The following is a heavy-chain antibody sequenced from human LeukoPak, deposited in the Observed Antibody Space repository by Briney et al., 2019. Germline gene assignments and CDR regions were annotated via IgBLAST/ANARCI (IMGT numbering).Heavy chain of an antibody. CDR3: ARGGGTGEFDY. CDR1: GFTFRSYW. J-gene: IGHJ4*02. CDR2: IHSDGRST. Sequence: GGSLRLSCAASGFTFRSYWMHWVRQVPGKGLEWVSRIHSDGRSTAYADSVKGRFTISRDDAKDTVYLQMWSLRAEDTAVYYCARGGGTGEFDYWGQGALVTVSS. V-gene: IGHV3-74*01. D-gene: IGHD7-27*01.